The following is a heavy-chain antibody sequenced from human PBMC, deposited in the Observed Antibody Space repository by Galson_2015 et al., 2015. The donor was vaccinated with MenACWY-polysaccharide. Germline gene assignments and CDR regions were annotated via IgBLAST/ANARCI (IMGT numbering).Heavy chain of an antibody. V-gene: IGHV4-39*01. Sequence: SEPLSLTCTVPGGSISSTTYVWAWIRQPPGKGLEWVGSIHYSGSTTYNSSLKSRVTISVATSKNQFSLKLSSVTAADTAVYYCARPKPVNGWFDPWGQGTLVTVSS. J-gene: IGHJ5*02. CDR1: GGSISSTTYV. CDR2: IHYSGST. D-gene: IGHD2-8*01. CDR3: ARPKPVNGWFDP.